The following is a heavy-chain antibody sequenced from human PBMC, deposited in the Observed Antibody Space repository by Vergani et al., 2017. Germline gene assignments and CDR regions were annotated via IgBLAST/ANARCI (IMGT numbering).Heavy chain of an antibody. CDR1: GFTFSSYS. J-gene: IGHJ4*02. D-gene: IGHD3-22*01. V-gene: IGHV3-21*01. Sequence: EVQLVESGGGLVKPGGSLRLSCAASGFTFSSYSMNWVRQAPGKGLEWVSSISSSSSYIYYADSVKGRFTISRDNAKNSLYLQINSLRAEDTAVYYCARDLFYYDSSGYYSGFFDYWGQGTLVTVSS. CDR3: ARDLFYYDSSGYYSGFFDY. CDR2: ISSSSSYI.